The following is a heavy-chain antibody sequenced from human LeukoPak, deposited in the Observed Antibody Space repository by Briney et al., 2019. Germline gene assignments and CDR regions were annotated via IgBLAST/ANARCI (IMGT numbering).Heavy chain of an antibody. CDR2: ISYEGSSK. CDR3: AKEDSGSYYSFDY. Sequence: GGSLRLSCAASGFTFSSYGMHWVRQAPGKGLEWVVVISYEGSSKYYADSVKGRFTISRDNSKNTLSRQMNSLRAEDTAVYYCAKEDSGSYYSFDYWGQGTLVTVSS. D-gene: IGHD1-26*01. V-gene: IGHV3-30*18. CDR1: GFTFSSYG. J-gene: IGHJ4*02.